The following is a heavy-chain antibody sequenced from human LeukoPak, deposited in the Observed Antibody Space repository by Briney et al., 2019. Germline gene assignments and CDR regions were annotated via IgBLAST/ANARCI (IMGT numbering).Heavy chain of an antibody. J-gene: IGHJ6*03. CDR2: IYYSGST. CDR3: ARGPFGRDGYNYGPRYYYYYMDV. Sequence: SETLSLTCTVSGGSISSSSYYWGWIRQPPGKGLEWIGSIYYSGSTYYNPSLKSRVTISVDTSKNQFSLKLSSVTAADTAVYYCARGPFGRDGYNYGPRYYYYYMDVWGKGTTVTVSS. D-gene: IGHD5-24*01. V-gene: IGHV4-39*07. CDR1: GGSISSSSYY.